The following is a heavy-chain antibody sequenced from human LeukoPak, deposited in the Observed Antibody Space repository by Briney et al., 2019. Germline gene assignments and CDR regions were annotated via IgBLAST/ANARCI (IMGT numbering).Heavy chain of an antibody. D-gene: IGHD2/OR15-2a*01. Sequence: GGSLRLSCAVSGFNFRTDWMHWLRQVPGKGLVWVSRINSDGKMTTYADSVKGRFTISRDNAKNPLYLQMNSLRAEDTAVYYCASLLRGWGQGTLVTVSS. CDR3: ASLLRG. CDR2: INSDGKMT. CDR1: GFNFRTDW. J-gene: IGHJ4*02. V-gene: IGHV3-74*01.